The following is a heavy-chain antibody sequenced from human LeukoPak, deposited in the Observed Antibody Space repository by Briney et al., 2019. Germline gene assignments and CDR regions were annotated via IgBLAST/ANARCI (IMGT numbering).Heavy chain of an antibody. CDR1: GGSISSSSYY. CDR2: IYYNGNI. CDR3: AREWELVGDNGFDI. J-gene: IGHJ3*02. V-gene: IGHV4-39*07. Sequence: SETLSLTCTVSGGSISSSSYYWGWIRQPPGKGLEWIGSIYYNGNIYYNPSLKTRVTISLDASKSQFSLKLRSVTPADMAVYFCAREWELVGDNGFDIWGQGTFVTVSS. D-gene: IGHD1-26*01.